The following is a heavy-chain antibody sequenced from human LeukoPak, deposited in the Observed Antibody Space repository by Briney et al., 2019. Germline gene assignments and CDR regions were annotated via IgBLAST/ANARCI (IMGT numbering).Heavy chain of an antibody. Sequence: GGSLRLSCAASGFTFSSYAMHWVRQAPGKGLEWVAVISYDGSNKYHADSVKGRFTVSRDNSKNTLYLQMSSLRAEDTAVYYCAKDERNWNYNLASQTYDWGQGTLVTVSS. V-gene: IGHV3-30-3*01. J-gene: IGHJ4*02. CDR3: AKDERNWNYNLASQTYD. D-gene: IGHD1-7*01. CDR1: GFTFSSYA. CDR2: ISYDGSNK.